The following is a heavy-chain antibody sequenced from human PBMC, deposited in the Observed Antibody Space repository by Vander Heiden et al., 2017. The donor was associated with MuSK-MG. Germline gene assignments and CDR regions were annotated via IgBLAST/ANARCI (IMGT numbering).Heavy chain of an antibody. CDR3: ARGYSGYDWGWFDP. Sequence: AQLQQWGAGLLKPSETLSPTCAVYGGFFIGYYWSWIRQPPGKGLEWIGEINHSGSTNCNPSLKSRVTISVDTSKNQFSLKLSSVTAADTAVYYCARGYSGYDWGWFDPWGQGTLVTVSS. D-gene: IGHD5-12*01. CDR2: INHSGST. J-gene: IGHJ5*02. V-gene: IGHV4-34*01. CDR1: GGFFIGYY.